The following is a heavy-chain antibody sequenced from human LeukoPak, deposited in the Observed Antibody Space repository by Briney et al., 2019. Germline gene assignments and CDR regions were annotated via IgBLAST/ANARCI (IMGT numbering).Heavy chain of an antibody. CDR1: GGSISSSNW. D-gene: IGHD3-22*01. Sequence: PSETLSLTCAVSGGSISSSNWWSWVRQPPGKGLEWIGEIYHSGSTNYNLSLKSRVTISVDKSKNQFSLKLSSVTAADTAVYYCARGYYDSSGYYSGFDYWGQGTLVTVSS. V-gene: IGHV4-4*02. J-gene: IGHJ4*02. CDR3: ARGYYDSSGYYSGFDY. CDR2: IYHSGST.